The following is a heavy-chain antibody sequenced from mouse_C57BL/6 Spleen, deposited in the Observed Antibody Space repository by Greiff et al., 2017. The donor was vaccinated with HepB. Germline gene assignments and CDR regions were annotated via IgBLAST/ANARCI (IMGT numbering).Heavy chain of an antibody. CDR3: ASTLYYGSSYYAMDY. V-gene: IGHV5-4*01. D-gene: IGHD1-1*01. Sequence: EVQLVESGGGLVKPGGSLKLSCAASGFTFSSYAMSWVRQTPEKRLEWVATISDGGSYTYYPDNVKGRFTISRDNAKNNLYLQMSHLKSEDTAMYYCASTLYYGSSYYAMDYWGQGTSVTVSS. CDR1: GFTFSSYA. J-gene: IGHJ4*01. CDR2: ISDGGSYT.